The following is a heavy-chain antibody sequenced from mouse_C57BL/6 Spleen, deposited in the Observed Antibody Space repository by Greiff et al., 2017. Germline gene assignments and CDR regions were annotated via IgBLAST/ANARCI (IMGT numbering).Heavy chain of an antibody. D-gene: IGHD4-1*01. CDR1: GFSFNTYA. Sequence: EVKVVESGGGLVQPKGSLKLSCAASGFSFNTYAMNWVRQAPGKGLEWVARIRSKSNNYATYYADSVKDRFTISRDDSESMLYLQMNNLKTEDTAMYYCVRQETGTAWFAYWGQGTLVTVSA. J-gene: IGHJ3*01. CDR2: IRSKSNNYAT. CDR3: VRQETGTAWFAY. V-gene: IGHV10-1*01.